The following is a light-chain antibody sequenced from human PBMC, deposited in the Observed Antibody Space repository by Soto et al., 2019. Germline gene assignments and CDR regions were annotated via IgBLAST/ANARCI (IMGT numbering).Light chain of an antibody. CDR3: QQSYSTPA. Sequence: DIVVTQSPLSLPLTPGGPASISCRSSQSLLHSNGYNYLEWYLQKPGQSPQRLIYLGSNRASGVPSRFSGSGSGTDFTLTISSLQPEDFATYYCQQSYSTPAFGEGTKVDIK. CDR2: LGS. V-gene: IGKV2-28*01. J-gene: IGKJ1*01. CDR1: QSLLHSNGYNY.